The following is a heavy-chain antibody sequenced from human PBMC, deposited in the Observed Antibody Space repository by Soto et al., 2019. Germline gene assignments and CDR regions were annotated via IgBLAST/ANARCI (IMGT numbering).Heavy chain of an antibody. D-gene: IGHD5-12*01. V-gene: IGHV3-21*01. J-gene: IGHJ4*02. CDR1: GFTFSIYS. Sequence: EVQLVESGGGLVKPGGSLKLSCAASGFTFSIYSMSWVRQAPGKGLEWVSSISHSSDYIYYTDSVKGRFTISRDNTKNSLYLQMNSLRAEDMAVYYCARSPGRDGYNHFEYWGQGTLVTVSS. CDR2: ISHSSDYI. CDR3: ARSPGRDGYNHFEY.